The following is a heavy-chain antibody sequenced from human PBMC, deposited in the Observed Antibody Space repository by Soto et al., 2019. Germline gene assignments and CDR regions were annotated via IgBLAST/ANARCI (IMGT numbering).Heavy chain of an antibody. CDR1: GYTLSNYA. CDR2: INAGNGDI. V-gene: IGHV1-3*01. J-gene: IGHJ4*02. Sequence: ASVKVSCKASGYTLSNYAMHWVRQAPGQRLEWMGWINAGNGDIKYSQKFQGRVSITRDTSANTAYMELSSLRPEDTAVYYCVKDHGTAMIRGGLDSWGQGALVTVSS. D-gene: IGHD3-10*01. CDR3: VKDHGTAMIRGGLDS.